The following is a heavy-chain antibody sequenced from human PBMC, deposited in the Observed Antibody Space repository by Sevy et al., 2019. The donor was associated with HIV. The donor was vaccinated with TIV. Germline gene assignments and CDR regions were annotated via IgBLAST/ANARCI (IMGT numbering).Heavy chain of an antibody. D-gene: IGHD3-22*01. J-gene: IGHJ4*02. CDR1: GFTFSNYA. CDR3: ARGGYYYDNAADYALDS. V-gene: IGHV3-33*01. Sequence: GGSLRLSCAATGFTFSNYAMHWVRQAPGKGMEWVAIIWSDGAYQYHGDSVKGRFTISRDNSKNTLYLQMNNVRVEDTAVYYCARGGYYYDNAADYALDSWGRGTLVTVSS. CDR2: IWSDGAYQ.